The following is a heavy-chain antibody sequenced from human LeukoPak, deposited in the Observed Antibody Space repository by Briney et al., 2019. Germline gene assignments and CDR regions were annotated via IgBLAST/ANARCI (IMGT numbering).Heavy chain of an antibody. Sequence: SETLSLTCAVYGGSFSGYYWSWIRQPPGKGLEWIGEINHSGSTNYNPSLKSRVTISVDTSKNQFSLKLSSVTAADTAVYYCARVLGIAAAGTVYYYYYMDVWGKGTTVTVSS. CDR2: INHSGST. CDR1: GGSFSGYY. J-gene: IGHJ6*03. CDR3: ARVLGIAAAGTVYYYYYMDV. V-gene: IGHV4-34*01. D-gene: IGHD6-13*01.